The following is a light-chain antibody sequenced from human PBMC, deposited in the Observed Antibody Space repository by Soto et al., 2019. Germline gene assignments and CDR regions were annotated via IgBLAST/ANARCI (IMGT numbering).Light chain of an antibody. Sequence: QSVLTQPRSVSGSPGQSVTISCTGTSSDVGGYNYVSWYQQHPGKAPKLMIYDVTKRPSGVHDRFSGSKSGNTASLTISGLQAEDEADYYCCSYAGKALCVFGTGTTLTVL. CDR2: DVT. CDR3: CSYAGKALCV. CDR1: SSDVGGYNY. J-gene: IGLJ1*01. V-gene: IGLV2-11*01.